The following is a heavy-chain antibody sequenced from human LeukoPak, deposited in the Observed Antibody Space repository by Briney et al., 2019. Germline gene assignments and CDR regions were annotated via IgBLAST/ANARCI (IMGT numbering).Heavy chain of an antibody. CDR3: AREVHSSSWYYFDY. CDR1: GYTFTSYY. J-gene: IGHJ4*02. CDR2: IIPIFGTA. Sequence: SVKVSCKASGYTFTSYYMHWVRQAPGQGLEWMGGIIPIFGTANYAQKFQGRVTITADESTSTAYMELSSLRSEDTAVYYCAREVHSSSWYYFDYWGQGTLVTVSS. V-gene: IGHV1-69*13. D-gene: IGHD6-13*01.